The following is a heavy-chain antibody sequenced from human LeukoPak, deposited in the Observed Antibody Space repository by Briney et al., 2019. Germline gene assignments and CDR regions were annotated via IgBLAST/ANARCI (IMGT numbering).Heavy chain of an antibody. D-gene: IGHD5-12*01. Sequence: ASVKVSCKASGYTFTSYYMHWVRQAPGQGLEWMGIINPSGGSTSYAQKFQGRVTMTRDTSTSTVYMELSSLRSEDTAVYYCASLYSGYDSVGYWGQGTLVTVSS. CDR1: GYTFTSYY. CDR3: ASLYSGYDSVGY. J-gene: IGHJ4*02. CDR2: INPSGGST. V-gene: IGHV1-46*01.